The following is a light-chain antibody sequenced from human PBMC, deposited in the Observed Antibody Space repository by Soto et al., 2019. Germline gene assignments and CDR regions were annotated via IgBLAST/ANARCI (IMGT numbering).Light chain of an antibody. CDR3: QQSYSTLLYT. Sequence: DIQMTQTPSARSASVGDRVTITCRASQSISNYLHWYQQKPGKAPKLLIYAASSLQTGVPSRFSGSGSGTEFTLTISSLQPEDFATYYCQQSYSTLLYTFGQGTKLEIK. CDR2: AAS. CDR1: QSISNY. J-gene: IGKJ2*01. V-gene: IGKV1-39*01.